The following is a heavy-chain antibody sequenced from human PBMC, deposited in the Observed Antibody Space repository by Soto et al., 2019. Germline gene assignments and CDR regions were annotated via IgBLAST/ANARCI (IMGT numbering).Heavy chain of an antibody. J-gene: IGHJ4*02. CDR1: GYTFTSYA. D-gene: IGHD2-21*02. CDR3: ARSIVVVTALDY. Sequence: DSVKVSCEASGYTFTSYAMHWVRQAPGQRLEWMGWINAGNGNTKYSQKFQGRVTITRDTSASTAYMELSSLRSEGTAVYYCARSIVVVTALDYWGQGTLVTVSS. V-gene: IGHV1-3*01. CDR2: INAGNGNT.